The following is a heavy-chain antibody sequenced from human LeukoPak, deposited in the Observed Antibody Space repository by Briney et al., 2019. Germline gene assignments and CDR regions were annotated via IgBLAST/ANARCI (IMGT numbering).Heavy chain of an antibody. CDR1: GFTFSSYG. J-gene: IGHJ4*02. D-gene: IGHD3-16*01. CDR3: ARGPEGLLTFDY. V-gene: IGHV3-33*01. CDR2: IWYDGSNK. Sequence: PGGSLRLSCAASGFTFSSYGMRWVRQAPGKGLEWVAVIWYDGSNKYYADSVKGRFTISRDNSKNTLYLQMNSLRAEVTAVYYCARGPEGLLTFDYWGQGTLVTVSS.